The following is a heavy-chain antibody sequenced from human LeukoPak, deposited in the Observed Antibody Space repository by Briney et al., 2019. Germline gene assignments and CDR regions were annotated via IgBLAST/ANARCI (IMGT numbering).Heavy chain of an antibody. V-gene: IGHV3-15*01. Sequence: PGGSLRLSCAASGFTFNDAWMSWVRQAPGKGLEWVGRLKSKTDGGTTDYGAPVKGRFAISRDDSKNTLYLQMNSLKTEDTAVDYCTTGASSTSYDYWGQGTLVTVSS. CDR1: GFTFNDAW. CDR2: LKSKTDGGTT. J-gene: IGHJ4*02. D-gene: IGHD2-2*01. CDR3: TTGASSTSYDY.